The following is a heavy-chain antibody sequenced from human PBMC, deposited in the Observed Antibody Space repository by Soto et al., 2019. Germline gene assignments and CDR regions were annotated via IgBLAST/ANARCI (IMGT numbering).Heavy chain of an antibody. CDR3: ARSAGDYYGMDV. CDR1: GFTFSSYN. V-gene: IGHV3-21*01. CDR2: ISSSSSYI. D-gene: IGHD3-10*01. J-gene: IGHJ6*02. Sequence: LRLSFAASGFTFSSYNMNWVRQAPGKGLECVSSISSSSSYIYYADSVKGRFTISRDNAKNSLYLQMNSLRAEDTAVYYCARSAGDYYGMDVWGQGTTVTVSS.